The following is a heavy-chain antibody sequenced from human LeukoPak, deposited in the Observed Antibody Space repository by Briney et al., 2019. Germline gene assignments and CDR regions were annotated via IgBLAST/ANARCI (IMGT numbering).Heavy chain of an antibody. CDR1: GASISGYY. CDR2: IYYSGGT. D-gene: IGHD3-22*01. V-gene: IGHV4-59*01. Sequence: KPSETLSLTCTVSGASISGYYWSWIRQPPGKGLEWMGYIYYSGGTNYNPSLKSGVAISVDTSKSQFSLKLTSVTAADTAVYYCARDDGSGYYYDYWGQGTLVTVSS. CDR3: ARDDGSGYYYDY. J-gene: IGHJ4*02.